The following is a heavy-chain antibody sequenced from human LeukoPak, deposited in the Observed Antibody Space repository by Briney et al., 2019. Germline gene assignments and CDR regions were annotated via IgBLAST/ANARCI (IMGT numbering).Heavy chain of an antibody. CDR2: IYYSGGT. V-gene: IGHV4-59*08. CDR3: ARMDRMIVVALDY. CDR1: GGSISSYY. J-gene: IGHJ4*02. Sequence: PSETLSLTCTVSGGSISSYYWSWIRQPPGKGLEWIGYIYYSGGTNYNPSLKSRVTISVDTSKNQFSLKLSSVTAADTAVYYCARMDRMIVVALDYWGQGTLVTVSS. D-gene: IGHD3-22*01.